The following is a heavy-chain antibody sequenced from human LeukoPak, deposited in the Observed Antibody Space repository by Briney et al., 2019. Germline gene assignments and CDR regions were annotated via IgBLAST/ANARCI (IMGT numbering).Heavy chain of an antibody. CDR2: IYYIGST. J-gene: IGHJ6*02. CDR1: GGSXSXISSNNYH. V-gene: IGHV4-39*02. Sequence: TLXLTXXXSGGSXSXISSNNYHWGWIREPPGKGLEWIGSIYYIGSTYYNPSLKSRVTISVDTSKNQFSLKLSSVTAADTALYYCAREMGVVTAHGIDVWGQGTTVTVSS. D-gene: IGHD4-23*01. CDR3: AREMGVVTAHGIDV.